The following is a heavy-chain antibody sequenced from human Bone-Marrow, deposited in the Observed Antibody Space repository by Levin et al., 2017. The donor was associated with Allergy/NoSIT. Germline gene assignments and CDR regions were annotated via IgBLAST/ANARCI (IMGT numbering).Heavy chain of an antibody. CDR2: IYYSGST. D-gene: IGHD6-19*01. J-gene: IGHJ4*02. V-gene: IGHV4-59*01. Sequence: SQTLSLTCTVSGGSISSYYWSWIRQPPGKGLEWIGYIYYSGSTNYNPSLKSRVTISVDTSKNQFSLKLSSVTAADTAVYYCARAVAGGGLIDYWGQGTLVTVSS. CDR1: GGSISSYY. CDR3: ARAVAGGGLIDY.